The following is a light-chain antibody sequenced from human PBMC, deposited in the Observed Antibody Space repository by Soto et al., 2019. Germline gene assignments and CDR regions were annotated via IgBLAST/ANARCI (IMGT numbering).Light chain of an antibody. CDR2: GAS. CDR3: QQYYDWPSLT. V-gene: IGKV3-15*01. Sequence: ETVMTQSPDTLSVSPGERVTLSCRASEGVGSSLARYQQKPGQAPRVIIYGASTTAPGIPARFSGSGSGTQFTLTISSLQPEDFAVYYCQQYYDWPSLTFGGGTKVDIK. J-gene: IGKJ4*01. CDR1: EGVGSS.